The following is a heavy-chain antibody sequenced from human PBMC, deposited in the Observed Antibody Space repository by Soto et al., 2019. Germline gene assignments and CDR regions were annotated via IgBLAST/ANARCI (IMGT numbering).Heavy chain of an antibody. J-gene: IGHJ5*02. CDR1: GGTFSSYA. V-gene: IGHV1-69*06. Sequence: ASVKVSCKASGGTFSSYAISWVRQAPGQGLEWMEGIIPIFGTANYAQKFQGRVTITADKSTSTAYMELSSLRSEDTAVYYCARGTPVDTAMARNWFDPWGQGTLVTVSS. D-gene: IGHD5-18*01. CDR3: ARGTPVDTAMARNWFDP. CDR2: IIPIFGTA.